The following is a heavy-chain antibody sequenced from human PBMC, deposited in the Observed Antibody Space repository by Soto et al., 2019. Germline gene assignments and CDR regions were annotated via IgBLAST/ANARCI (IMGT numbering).Heavy chain of an antibody. CDR1: GFTFSSYA. D-gene: IGHD2-2*02. Sequence: ESGGGVVQPGRSLRLSCAASGFTFSSYAMHWVRQAPGKGLEWVAVISYDGSNKYYADSVKGRFTISRDNSKNTLYLQMNSLRAEDTAVYYCARDGVVVVPAAILWWFDPWGQGTLVTVSS. CDR3: ARDGVVVVPAAILWWFDP. J-gene: IGHJ5*02. V-gene: IGHV3-30-3*01. CDR2: ISYDGSNK.